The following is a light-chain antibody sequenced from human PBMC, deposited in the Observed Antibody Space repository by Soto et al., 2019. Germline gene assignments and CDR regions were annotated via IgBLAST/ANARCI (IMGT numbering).Light chain of an antibody. CDR2: EAS. CDR1: QSISSY. Sequence: DIQMTQSPSSLSASIGDRVTITCRASQSISSYLNWYQQKPGKAPNLLIYEASNLETGVPSRFSGSGSGTDFTFTISSLQPEDIATYYCQQYDNFPFTFGPGTKVDIK. CDR3: QQYDNFPFT. V-gene: IGKV1-33*01. J-gene: IGKJ3*01.